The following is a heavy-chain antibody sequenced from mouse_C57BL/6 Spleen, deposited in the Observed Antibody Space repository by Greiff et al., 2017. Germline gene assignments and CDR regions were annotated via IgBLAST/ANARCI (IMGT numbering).Heavy chain of an antibody. D-gene: IGHD3-2*02. Sequence: ASGYTFTSYWMHWVKQRPGQGLEWIGNINPSNGGTNYNEKFKSKATLTVDKSSSTAYMPLSSLTSEDSAVYYCARHAQAHFAYWGQGTLVTVSA. J-gene: IGHJ3*01. CDR3: ARHAQAHFAY. CDR2: INPSNGGT. CDR1: GYTFTSYW. V-gene: IGHV1-53*01.